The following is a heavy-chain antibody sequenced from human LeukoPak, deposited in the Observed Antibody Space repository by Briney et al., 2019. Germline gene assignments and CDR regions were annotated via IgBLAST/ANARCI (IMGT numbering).Heavy chain of an antibody. D-gene: IGHD2-2*01. J-gene: IGHJ4*02. Sequence: GESLKISCKGSGYSFTSYWIGWVRQMPGKGLGWMGIIYPGDSDTRYSPCFQGQVTISADKSISTAYLQWSSLKASDTAMYYCARHYCSSTSCYGSFDYWGQGTLVTVSS. CDR1: GYSFTSYW. CDR3: ARHYCSSTSCYGSFDY. CDR2: IYPGDSDT. V-gene: IGHV5-51*01.